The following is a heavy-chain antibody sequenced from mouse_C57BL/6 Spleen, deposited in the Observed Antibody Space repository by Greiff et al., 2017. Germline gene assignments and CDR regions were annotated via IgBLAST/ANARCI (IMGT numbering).Heavy chain of an antibody. V-gene: IGHV1-55*01. CDR1: GYTFTSYW. CDR3: ARSTGTEGDIDY. J-gene: IGHJ2*01. Sequence: VQLQQPGAELVKPGASVKMSCKASGYTFTSYWITRVKQRPGQGLEWIGDIYPGSGSTNYNEKFKSKATLTVDTSSSTAYMQLSSLTSEDSAVYYCARSTGTEGDIDYWGQGTTLTVSS. CDR2: IYPGSGST. D-gene: IGHD4-1*02.